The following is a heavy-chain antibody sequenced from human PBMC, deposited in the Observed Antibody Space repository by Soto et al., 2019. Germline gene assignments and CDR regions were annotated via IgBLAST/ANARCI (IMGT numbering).Heavy chain of an antibody. Sequence: ASVKVSFKASGYTFTSYGISWVRQAPGQGLEWMGWISAYNGKTNYAQKLQGRVTMTTDTSTSTAYMELRSLRSDDTAVYYCARFIVVVPAAISPRFYGMDVWGQGTTVTV. CDR1: GYTFTSYG. V-gene: IGHV1-18*04. CDR2: ISAYNGKT. J-gene: IGHJ6*02. D-gene: IGHD2-2*02. CDR3: ARFIVVVPAAISPRFYGMDV.